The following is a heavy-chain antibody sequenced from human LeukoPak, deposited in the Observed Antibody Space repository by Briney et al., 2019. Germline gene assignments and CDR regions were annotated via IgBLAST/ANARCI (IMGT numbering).Heavy chain of an antibody. D-gene: IGHD6-13*01. Sequence: GGSQRPSGAASGFTFSTYARSWVRKAQGKGLEWVSAISGSGGSTYYADSVKGRFTISRDNSKNTLYLQMNSLRAEDTAVYYCATRGAAAGTFDYWGQGTLVTVSS. J-gene: IGHJ4*02. CDR3: ATRGAAAGTFDY. CDR1: GFTFSTYA. CDR2: ISGSGGST. V-gene: IGHV3-23*01.